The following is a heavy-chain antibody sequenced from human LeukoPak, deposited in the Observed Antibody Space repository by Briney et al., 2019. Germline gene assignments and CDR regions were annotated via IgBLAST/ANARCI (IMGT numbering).Heavy chain of an antibody. D-gene: IGHD2-2*01. CDR3: ARGPVVVPAGTWFDP. CDR1: GFAFSSNG. Sequence: GASVKVSCKASGFAFSSNGFNWVRQAPGQGLEWMGWISGYNGNTDYAQKFQGRVTMTTDTSTSTAYMELRSLRSDDTAVYYCARGPVVVPAGTWFDPWGQGTLVTVSS. J-gene: IGHJ5*02. CDR2: ISGYNGNT. V-gene: IGHV1-18*01.